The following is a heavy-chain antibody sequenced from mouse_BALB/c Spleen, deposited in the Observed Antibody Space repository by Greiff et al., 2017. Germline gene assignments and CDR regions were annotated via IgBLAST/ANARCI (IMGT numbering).Heavy chain of an antibody. J-gene: IGHJ2*01. CDR2: IYPGNSDT. CDR3: TRREKLAYFDY. CDR1: GYTFTSYW. D-gene: IGHD1-1*01. V-gene: IGHV1-5*01. Sequence: EVQLQQSGTVLARPGASVKMSCKASGYTFTSYWMHWVKQRPGQGLEWIGAIYPGNSDTSYNQKFKGKAKLTAVTSTSTACMELSSLTNEDSAVYYCTRREKLAYFDYWGQGTTLTVSS.